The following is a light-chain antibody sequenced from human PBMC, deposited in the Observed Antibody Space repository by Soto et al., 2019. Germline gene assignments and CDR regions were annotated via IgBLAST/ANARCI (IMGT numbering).Light chain of an antibody. CDR3: SSYTSSSTQV. V-gene: IGLV2-14*03. J-gene: IGLJ2*01. Sequence: QSALTQPASVSGSPGQSSTISCTGTSSDVGAYNYVSWYQQHPGKAPKLMIYDVSNRPSGVSNRFSGSKSGNTASLTISGLQAEDEADYYCSSYTSSSTQVFGGGTKVTVL. CDR1: SSDVGAYNY. CDR2: DVS.